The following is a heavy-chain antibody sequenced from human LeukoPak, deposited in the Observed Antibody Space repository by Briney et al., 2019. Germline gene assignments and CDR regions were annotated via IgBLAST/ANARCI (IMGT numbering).Heavy chain of an antibody. CDR1: GGTFSSYA. J-gene: IGHJ5*02. D-gene: IGHD2-2*01. CDR2: IIPIFGTA. Sequence: ASVKLSCKASGGTFSSYAISWVRQAPGQGLEWMGGIIPIFGTANYAQKFQGRVTITADESTSTAYMELSSLRSEDTAVYYCARAAYDQLLSYNWFDPWGQGTLVTVSS. CDR3: ARAAYDQLLSYNWFDP. V-gene: IGHV1-69*13.